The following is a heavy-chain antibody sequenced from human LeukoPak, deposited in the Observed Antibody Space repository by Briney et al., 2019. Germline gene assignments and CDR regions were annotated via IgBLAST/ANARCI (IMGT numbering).Heavy chain of an antibody. J-gene: IGHJ4*02. CDR2: ISTSGSTI. V-gene: IGHV3-48*03. D-gene: IGHD3-3*01. CDR1: GFIFSKFE. Sequence: QPGGSLRLSCATSGFIFSKFEMKWVRQAPGKGLEWLSFISTSGSTIYYADSVKGRFTISRDNAKTSPYLQMNSMRAEDTAVYYCARQGYDFWGQGTLVTVSS. CDR3: ARQGYDF.